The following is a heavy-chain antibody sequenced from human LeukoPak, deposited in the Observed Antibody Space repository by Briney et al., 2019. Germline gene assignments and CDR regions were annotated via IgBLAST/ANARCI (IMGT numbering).Heavy chain of an antibody. J-gene: IGHJ4*02. V-gene: IGHV4-34*01. CDR1: GGSSSGYY. D-gene: IGHD3-9*01. CDR2: INHSGST. Sequence: PSETLSLTCAVYGGSSSGYYWSWIRQPPGKGLEWIGEINHSGSTNYNPSLKSRVTISVDTSKNQFSLKLSSVTAADTAVYYCARGMRYDILTGYFDYWGQGTLVTVSS. CDR3: ARGMRYDILTGYFDY.